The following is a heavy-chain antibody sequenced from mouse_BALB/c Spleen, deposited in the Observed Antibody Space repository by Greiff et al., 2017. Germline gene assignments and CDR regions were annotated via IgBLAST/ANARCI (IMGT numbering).Heavy chain of an antibody. CDR3: TRAVYYYGSSTYAMDY. CDR1: GYTFTSYW. J-gene: IGHJ4*01. CDR2: IYPSDSYT. Sequence: QVQLQQPGAELVRPGASVKLSCKASGYTFTSYWINWVKQRPGQGLEWIGNIYPSDSYTNYNQKFKDKATLTVDKSSSTAYMQLSSPTSEDSAVYYCTRAVYYYGSSTYAMDYWGQGTSVTVSS. D-gene: IGHD1-1*01. V-gene: IGHV1-69*02.